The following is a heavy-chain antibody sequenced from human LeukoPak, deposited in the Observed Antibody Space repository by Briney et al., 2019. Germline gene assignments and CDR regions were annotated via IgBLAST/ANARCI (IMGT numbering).Heavy chain of an antibody. J-gene: IGHJ3*02. D-gene: IGHD3-22*01. Sequence: KPSETLSLTCSVSGYSISSGFYWGWIRQPPGKGLEWIGSIFHSGSTYYNPSLKSRVTISGDTSKNQFSLKLSSVTAADTAVYYCARANYYDSSGYSRGAFDIWGQGTMVIVSS. CDR3: ARANYYDSSGYSRGAFDI. CDR2: IFHSGST. V-gene: IGHV4-38-2*02. CDR1: GYSISSGFY.